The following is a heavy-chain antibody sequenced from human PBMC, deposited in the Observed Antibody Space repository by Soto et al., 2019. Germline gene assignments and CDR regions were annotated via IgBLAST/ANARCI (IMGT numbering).Heavy chain of an antibody. V-gene: IGHV3-48*01. CDR3: ARSPVDCSSTSCPGAYFDY. Sequence: PGGSLRLSCAASGFTFSSYSMNWVRQAPGKGLEWVSYISSSSSTIYYADSVKGRFTISRDNAKNSLYLQMNSLRAEDTAVYYCARSPVDCSSTSCPGAYFDYWGQGTLVTVSS. D-gene: IGHD2-2*01. CDR1: GFTFSSYS. CDR2: ISSSSSTI. J-gene: IGHJ4*02.